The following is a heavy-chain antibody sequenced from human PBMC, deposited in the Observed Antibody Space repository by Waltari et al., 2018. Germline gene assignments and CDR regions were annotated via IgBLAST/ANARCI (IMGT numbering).Heavy chain of an antibody. CDR3: ARGDSSGWLFDY. CDR1: GFTFSTNW. J-gene: IGHJ4*02. Sequence: EVQLVESGGGLVQPGGSLRLSCAASGFTFSTNWMGWVRQAPGKGVEVVAKKGPDWSRNHYGDSVKGRFTNSRDNGKNSLSLQMNSLGVEETAVYYWARGDSSGWLFDYWGQGTLVTVSS. D-gene: IGHD6-19*01. CDR2: KGPDWSRN. V-gene: IGHV3-7*01.